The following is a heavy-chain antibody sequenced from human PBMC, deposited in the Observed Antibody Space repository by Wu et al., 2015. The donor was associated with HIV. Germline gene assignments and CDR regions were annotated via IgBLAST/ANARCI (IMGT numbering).Heavy chain of an antibody. CDR2: ISAYNGKT. Sequence: QVQLVQSGAEVKKPGASVKVSCKASGYTFTSYGISWVRQAPGQGLEWMGWISAYNGKTNYAQKLQGRVIMTTDTSTNTAYLELGSLTHDDTAIYFCARDTSIVRATSAIRFGFDNWGQGTVVTVSS. J-gene: IGHJ4*02. CDR3: ARDTSIVRATSAIRFGFDN. D-gene: IGHD2-21*01. V-gene: IGHV1-18*01. CDR1: GYTFTSYG.